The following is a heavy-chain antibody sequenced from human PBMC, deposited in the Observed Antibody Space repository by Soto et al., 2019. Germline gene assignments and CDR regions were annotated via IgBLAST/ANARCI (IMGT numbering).Heavy chain of an antibody. Sequence: ASVKVSCKASGYTFTSYGISWVRQAPGQGLEWMGWISAYNGNTNYAQKLQGRVTMTTDTSTSTAYMELRSLRSDDTAVYYCAREPSSSSWYRPNWFDPWGQGTLVTVSS. V-gene: IGHV1-18*01. CDR1: GYTFTSYG. J-gene: IGHJ5*02. D-gene: IGHD6-13*01. CDR2: ISAYNGNT. CDR3: AREPSSSSWYRPNWFDP.